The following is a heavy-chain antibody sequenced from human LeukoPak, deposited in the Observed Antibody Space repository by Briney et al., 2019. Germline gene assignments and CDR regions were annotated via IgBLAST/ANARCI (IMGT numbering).Heavy chain of an antibody. V-gene: IGHV1-2*02. CDR1: GYTFTGYY. D-gene: IGHD3-22*01. J-gene: IGHJ4*02. CDR3: ARGNYYDSSGYYY. CDR2: INPNSGGT. Sequence: GASVKVSCTASGYTFTGYYMHWVRQAPGQGLEWMGWINPNSGGTNYAQKFQGRVTMTRDTSISTAYMELSRLRSDDTAVYYCARGNYYDSSGYYYWGQGTLVTVSS.